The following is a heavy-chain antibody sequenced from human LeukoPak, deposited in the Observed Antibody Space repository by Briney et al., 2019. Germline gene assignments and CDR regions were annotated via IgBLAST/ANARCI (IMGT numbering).Heavy chain of an antibody. J-gene: IGHJ4*02. Sequence: GGSLRLSCAASGFTFDDYAMHWVRQAPGKGLEWVSLISGDGGSTYYADSVKGRFAISRDISKNSLYLQMNSLRTEDTALYYCAKYSVAGTNFDYWGQGTLVTVSS. CDR1: GFTFDDYA. D-gene: IGHD6-19*01. V-gene: IGHV3-43*02. CDR3: AKYSVAGTNFDY. CDR2: ISGDGGST.